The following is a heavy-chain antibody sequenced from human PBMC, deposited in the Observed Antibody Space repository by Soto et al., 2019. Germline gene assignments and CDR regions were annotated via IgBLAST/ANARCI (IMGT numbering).Heavy chain of an antibody. CDR1: GYTFTSYG. CDR3: ARDAAAGLNDY. CDR2: ISAYNGNT. D-gene: IGHD6-13*01. V-gene: IGHV1-18*01. Sequence: QVQLVQSGAEVKKPGASVKVSCKASGYTFTSYGISWVRQAPGQGLEWMGWISAYNGNTKYVQKFQGRVTMPTDTATSTAYMELRSLRSDDTAVYYCARDAAAGLNDYWGQGTLVTVSS. J-gene: IGHJ4*02.